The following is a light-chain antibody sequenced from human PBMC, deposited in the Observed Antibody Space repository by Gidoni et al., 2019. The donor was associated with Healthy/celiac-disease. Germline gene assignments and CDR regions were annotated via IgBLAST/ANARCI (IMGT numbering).Light chain of an antibody. CDR2: DDS. CDR1: NIGSKS. J-gene: IGLJ2*01. V-gene: IGLV3-21*02. CDR3: QVWDSSSDHVV. Sequence: SYVLTQPPSVSVAPGQTARITWGGNNIGSKSVHWYQQKPGQAPVLVVYDDSDRPSGIPERFSGSNSGNTATLPISRVEAGDEADYYCQVWDSSSDHVVFGGGTKLTVL.